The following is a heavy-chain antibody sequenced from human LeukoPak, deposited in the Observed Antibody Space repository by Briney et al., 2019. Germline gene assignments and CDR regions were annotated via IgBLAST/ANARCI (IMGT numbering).Heavy chain of an antibody. CDR1: GVTFSSYA. D-gene: IGHD6-19*01. J-gene: IGHJ4*02. CDR2: ISSNGGST. Sequence: PGGSLRLSCSASGVTFSSYAMHWVRQAPGKGLEYVSAISSNGGSTYYADSVKGRFTISRDNSKNTLYLQMSSLRAEDTAVYYCVKEGIAVAGTRGDFDYWGQGTLVTVSS. CDR3: VKEGIAVAGTRGDFDY. V-gene: IGHV3-64D*06.